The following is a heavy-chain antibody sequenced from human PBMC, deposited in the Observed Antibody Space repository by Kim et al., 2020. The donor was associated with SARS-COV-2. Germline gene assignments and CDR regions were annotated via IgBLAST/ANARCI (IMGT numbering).Heavy chain of an antibody. D-gene: IGHD3-22*01. J-gene: IGHJ5*02. V-gene: IGHV4-59*01. Sequence: PSLKSRVTISIDTSKNQFSLKLRSVTAADTAIYYCARDPDHDSSGYYYGSWGQGTLVTVSS. CDR3: ARDPDHDSSGYYYGS.